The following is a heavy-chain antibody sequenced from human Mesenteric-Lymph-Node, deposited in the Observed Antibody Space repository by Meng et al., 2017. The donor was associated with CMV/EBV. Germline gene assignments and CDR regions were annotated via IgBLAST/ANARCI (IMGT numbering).Heavy chain of an antibody. V-gene: IGHV5-51*01. CDR2: IYPGDSDT. Sequence: AGYSFTSYWIGWVRQMPGKGLEWMGIIYPGDSDTRYSPSFQGQVTISADKSISTAYLQWSSLKASDSAMYYCATHSSSGHLTYVDYWGQGTLVTVSS. CDR1: GYSFTSYW. J-gene: IGHJ4*02. CDR3: ATHSSSGHLTYVDY. D-gene: IGHD6-6*01.